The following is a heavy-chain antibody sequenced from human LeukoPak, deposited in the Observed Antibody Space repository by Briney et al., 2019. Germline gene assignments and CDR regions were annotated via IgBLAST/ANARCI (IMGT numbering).Heavy chain of an antibody. D-gene: IGHD3-16*01. J-gene: IGHJ6*03. CDR3: ASSPPFPFGGPPRGYYMDV. V-gene: IGHV4-38-2*02. CDR1: GYSISSGYY. Sequence: SETLSLTCTVSGYSISSGYYWGWIRQPPGKGLEWIGSIYHSGSTYYNPSLKSRVTISVDTSKNQFSLKLSSVTAADTAVYYCASSPPFPFGGPPRGYYMDVWGKGTTVTISS. CDR2: IYHSGST.